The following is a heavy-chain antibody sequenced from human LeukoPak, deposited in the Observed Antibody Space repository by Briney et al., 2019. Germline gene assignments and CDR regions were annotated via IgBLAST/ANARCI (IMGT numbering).Heavy chain of an antibody. CDR2: IIPILGIA. D-gene: IGHD5-18*01. J-gene: IGHJ6*02. Sequence: HGSSVKFSCKASGGTFSSYAISWVRQAPGQGLEWMGRIIPILGIANYAQKFQGRVTITADKSTSTAYMELSSLRSGDTAVYYCARASSYSYCYPYGMDVWGQGTTVTVSS. CDR3: ARASSYSYCYPYGMDV. V-gene: IGHV1-69*04. CDR1: GGTFSSYA.